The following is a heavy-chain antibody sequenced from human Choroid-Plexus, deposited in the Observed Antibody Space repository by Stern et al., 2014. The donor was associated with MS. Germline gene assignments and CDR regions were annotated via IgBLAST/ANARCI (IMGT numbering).Heavy chain of an antibody. CDR1: GFPCGSCP. J-gene: IGHJ5*02. CDR2: VSYDGSNK. CDR3: AKDRQYLTYFFDH. D-gene: IGHD2/OR15-2a*01. Sequence: VHLVESGGGVVQPGGPERLPCVACGFPCGSCPMLWLPQAPRKGRVGVAGVSYDGSNKYYADSVKGRFTISRDNSQNTLYMQMSSLRPEDTAVYYCAKDRQYLTYFFDHWGQGSLVTVSS. V-gene: IGHV3-30*18.